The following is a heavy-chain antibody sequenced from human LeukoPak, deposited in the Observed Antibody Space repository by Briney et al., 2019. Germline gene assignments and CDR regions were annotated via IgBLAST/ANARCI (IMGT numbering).Heavy chain of an antibody. CDR1: GYSIRSGYY. V-gene: IGHV4-38-2*01. Sequence: PSETLSLTCAVSGYSIRSGYYWGWIRQPPGKGLEWIGSIYHSGSTYYNPSLKSRVTISVDTSNNQFSLKLSSVTAADTAVYYCARWGAAGTDYWGQGTLVTVSS. J-gene: IGHJ4*02. CDR2: IYHSGST. D-gene: IGHD6-13*01. CDR3: ARWGAAGTDY.